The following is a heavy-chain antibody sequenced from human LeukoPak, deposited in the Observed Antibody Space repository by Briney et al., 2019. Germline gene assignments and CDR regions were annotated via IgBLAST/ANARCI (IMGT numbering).Heavy chain of an antibody. Sequence: GASVKVSCKASGGTFSSYAISWVRQAPGQGLEWMGGIIPILGTANYAQKFQGRVTITADESTSTAYMELSSLRSEDTAVYYCARDGYYDFWSGYPNWFDPWGQGTLDTVSS. CDR3: ARDGYYDFWSGYPNWFDP. J-gene: IGHJ5*02. CDR2: IIPILGTA. V-gene: IGHV1-69*01. D-gene: IGHD3-3*01. CDR1: GGTFSSYA.